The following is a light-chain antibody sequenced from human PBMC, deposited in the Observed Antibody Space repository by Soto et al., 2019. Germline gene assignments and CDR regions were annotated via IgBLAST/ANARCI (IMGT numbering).Light chain of an antibody. J-gene: IGKJ1*01. Sequence: EIVMTQSPATLSVSPGERATLSCTASHYVYSNVAWFQQRPGQAPRLLIYRASTRATGTPARFSGSGSGTEFTLTITSLQSEDFALYYCQQYHNVWTFCQGTEVEIK. CDR3: QQYHNVWT. CDR2: RAS. V-gene: IGKV3-15*01. CDR1: HYVYSN.